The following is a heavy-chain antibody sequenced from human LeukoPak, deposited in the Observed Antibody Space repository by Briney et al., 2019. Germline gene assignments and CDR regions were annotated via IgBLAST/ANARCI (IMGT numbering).Heavy chain of an antibody. Sequence: PGGSLRLSCAASGFTFDDYAMHWVRQAPGKGLEWVSGISWNSGRIGYADSEKGRFTISRDNAKNSLYLQMNSLRAEDTAVYYCARDIGAFVGAIDSWGQGTLVTVSS. V-gene: IGHV3-9*01. J-gene: IGHJ4*02. CDR3: ARDIGAFVGAIDS. CDR2: ISWNSGRI. D-gene: IGHD1-26*01. CDR1: GFTFDDYA.